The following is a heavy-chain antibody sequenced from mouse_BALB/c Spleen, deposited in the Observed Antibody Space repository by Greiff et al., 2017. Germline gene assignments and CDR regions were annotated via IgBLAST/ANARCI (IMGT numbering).Heavy chain of an antibody. CDR1: GYTFTSYW. CDR2: IDPSDSYT. Sequence: QVQLQQPGAELVKPGASVKLSCKASGYTFTSYWMHWVKQRPGQGLEWIGEIDPSDSYTNYNQKFKGKATLTVDKSSSTAYMQLSSLTSEDSAVYYCARGEGGTTATDYWGQGTTLTVSS. J-gene: IGHJ2*01. CDR3: ARGEGGTTATDY. V-gene: IGHV1-69*02. D-gene: IGHD1-2*01.